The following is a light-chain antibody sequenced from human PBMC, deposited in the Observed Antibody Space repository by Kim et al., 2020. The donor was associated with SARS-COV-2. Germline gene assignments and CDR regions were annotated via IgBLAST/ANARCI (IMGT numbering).Light chain of an antibody. J-gene: IGKJ2*01. Sequence: DIVMTQSPATLSVSPGERATLSCRASQSISSNLAWYQQKPGQAPRLLIYGASTRAAGVPARFSGGGSGVQFTLTISSLQSEDSAVYYCQQYSEWPPYTFGQGTKLEI. CDR1: QSISSN. CDR2: GAS. CDR3: QQYSEWPPYT. V-gene: IGKV3-15*01.